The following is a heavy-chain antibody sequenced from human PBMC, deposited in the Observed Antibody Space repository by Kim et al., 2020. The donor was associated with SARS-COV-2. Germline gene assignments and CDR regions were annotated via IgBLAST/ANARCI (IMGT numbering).Heavy chain of an antibody. D-gene: IGHD3-10*01. V-gene: IGHV1-69*01. Sequence: KFQGRVTITADESTSTAYMELSSLRSEDTAVYYCARELLWFGESHYFDYWGQGTLVTVSS. CDR3: ARELLWFGESHYFDY. J-gene: IGHJ4*02.